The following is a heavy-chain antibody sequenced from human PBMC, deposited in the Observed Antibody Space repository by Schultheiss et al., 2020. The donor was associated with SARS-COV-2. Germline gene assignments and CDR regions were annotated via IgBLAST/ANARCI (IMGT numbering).Heavy chain of an antibody. Sequence: SETLSLTCTVSGGSISSSSYYWSWNRQPPGKGLEWIGYIYYSGSTNYNPSLKSRVTISVDTSKNQFSLKLSSVTAADTAVYYCARHGADGYSYGQFIDYWGQGTLVTVSS. CDR1: GGSISSSSYY. D-gene: IGHD5-18*01. CDR2: IYYSGST. J-gene: IGHJ4*02. CDR3: ARHGADGYSYGQFIDY. V-gene: IGHV4-61*05.